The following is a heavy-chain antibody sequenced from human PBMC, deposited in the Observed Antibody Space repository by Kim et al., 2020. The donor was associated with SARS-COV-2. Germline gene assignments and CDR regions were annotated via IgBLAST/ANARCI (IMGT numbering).Heavy chain of an antibody. Sequence: SETLSLTCTVSGGSISTTNYFWGWIRQPPGKGLEWIATISYSGSTYYNPSLKSRVTISVDTSKNQFSLKLSSVTAADMAVYYCARPPRGISRRTFDIWGQGTMVTVSS. CDR2: ISYSGST. V-gene: IGHV4-39*01. D-gene: IGHD3-3*01. J-gene: IGHJ3*02. CDR3: ARPPRGISRRTFDI. CDR1: GGSISTTNYF.